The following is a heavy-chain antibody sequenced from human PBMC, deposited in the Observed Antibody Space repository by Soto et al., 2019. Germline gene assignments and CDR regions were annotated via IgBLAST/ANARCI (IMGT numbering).Heavy chain of an antibody. CDR1: GGAISSSSYY. CDR3: ARPGNIVGCCWWYFDL. D-gene: IGHD2-15*01. CDR2: IYYSGGT. Sequence: QLQLQESGPGLVKPSETLSLTCTVSGGAISSSSYYWGWIRQPPGKGLEWIGSIYYSGGTYYNPYLKSRVTISADTSKNQFSLKLSSVTAADTAVYCCARPGNIVGCCWWYFDLWGRGTLVTVSS. J-gene: IGHJ2*01. V-gene: IGHV4-39*01.